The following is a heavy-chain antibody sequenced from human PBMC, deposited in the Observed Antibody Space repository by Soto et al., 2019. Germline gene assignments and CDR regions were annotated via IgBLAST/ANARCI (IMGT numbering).Heavy chain of an antibody. V-gene: IGHV3-30*18. CDR3: AKDRHPDGIWTFDS. Sequence: GGSLRLSCATSGFVFSSYGMHWVRQAPGKGLEWVAVISYDGSNKYYADSVKGRITISRDNSKNTVYLQMNSLRVDDTALYYCAKDRHPDGIWTFDSWGQGTLVTVPS. D-gene: IGHD1-1*01. CDR2: ISYDGSNK. CDR1: GFVFSSYG. J-gene: IGHJ4*02.